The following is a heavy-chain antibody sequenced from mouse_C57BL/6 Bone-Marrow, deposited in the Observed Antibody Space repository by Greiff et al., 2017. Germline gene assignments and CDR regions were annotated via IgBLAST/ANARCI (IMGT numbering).Heavy chain of an antibody. J-gene: IGHJ2*01. CDR3: ARSFYYSNYLFDY. Sequence: QVQLQQSGPELVRPGASVKISCKASGYAFSSSWMNWVKQRPGKGLEWIGRIYPGDGDTNYNGKFTGKATLTADKSSSTAYMLLSSVKSENSAVYFCARSFYYSNYLFDYWGQGTTLTVSS. CDR2: IYPGDGDT. V-gene: IGHV1-82*01. D-gene: IGHD2-5*01. CDR1: GYAFSSSW.